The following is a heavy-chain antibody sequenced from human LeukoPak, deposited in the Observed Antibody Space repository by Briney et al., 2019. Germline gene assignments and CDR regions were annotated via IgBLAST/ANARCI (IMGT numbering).Heavy chain of an antibody. V-gene: IGHV1-2*06. CDR1: GCTFTGYC. CDR2: INPDSGGT. CDR3: ATNGGPAGPG. D-gene: IGHD2-8*01. Sequence: ASVKVSCKASGCTFTGYCIHWVRQAPGQGLEWIGRINPDSGGTNYAQKFQGRVTMTRDTSITTAYMELSRLRSDDTAVYYCATNGGPAGPGWGQGTLVTVSS. J-gene: IGHJ4*02.